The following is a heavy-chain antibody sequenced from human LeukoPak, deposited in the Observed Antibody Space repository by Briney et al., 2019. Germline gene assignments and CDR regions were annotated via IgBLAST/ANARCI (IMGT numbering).Heavy chain of an antibody. CDR1: GDSITRGTYY. CDR3: ARDRGNGDYGDYFDS. J-gene: IGHJ4*02. D-gene: IGHD4-17*01. Sequence: SETLSLTCTVSGDSITRGTYYWNWIRQPAGKGLGWIGRIHTSSRVNYNPSLKSRVTISIDTSRNLVSLRLPSVTAADAAVYYCARDRGNGDYGDYFDSWGQGTLVSVSS. V-gene: IGHV4-61*02. CDR2: IHTSSRV.